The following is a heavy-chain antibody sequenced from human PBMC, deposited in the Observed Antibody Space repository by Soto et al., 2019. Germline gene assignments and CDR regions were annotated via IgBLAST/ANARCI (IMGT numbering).Heavy chain of an antibody. CDR2: IYFSGST. Sequence: QVQLQESGPGLVKPSQTLSLTCTVSGGSISRSGYYWSWIRQPPGKGLEWIGYIYFSGSTYYNPSLKSRVTISVDTSKNQFSLNLNSVTAADTAVYYCAGIVATNFDYWGQGTLVTVSS. D-gene: IGHD5-12*01. J-gene: IGHJ4*02. CDR3: AGIVATNFDY. V-gene: IGHV4-31*03. CDR1: GGSISRSGYY.